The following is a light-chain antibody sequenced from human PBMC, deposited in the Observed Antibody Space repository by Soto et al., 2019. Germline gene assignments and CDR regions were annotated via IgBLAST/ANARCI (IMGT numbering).Light chain of an antibody. V-gene: IGKV3-20*01. CDR2: SAS. J-gene: IGKJ1*01. CDR3: HHFGTLPET. CDR1: QSVASSY. Sequence: EVVLTQSPGTLSLSPGERVTLSCRASQSVASSYLAWYQQKPGRAPRLLFYSASSGATGIPDRFSGSGSGTDFTLTISRLEPEDFAVYYCHHFGTLPETFGQGTNVE.